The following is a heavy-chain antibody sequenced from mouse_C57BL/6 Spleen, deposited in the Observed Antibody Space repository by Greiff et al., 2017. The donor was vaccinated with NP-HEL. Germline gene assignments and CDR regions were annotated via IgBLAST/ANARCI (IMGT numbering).Heavy chain of an antibody. D-gene: IGHD3-2*02. CDR1: GYTFTDYE. J-gene: IGHJ2*01. CDR2: IDPETGGT. CDR3: TRSGTKRYFEY. V-gene: IGHV1-15*01. Sequence: VQLQQSGAELVRPGASVTLSCKASGYTFTDYEMHWVKQTPVHGLEWIGAIDPETGGTAYNQKFKGKAILTADKSSSTAYMELRSLTSEDSAVYYCTRSGTKRYFEYWGQGTTLTVSS.